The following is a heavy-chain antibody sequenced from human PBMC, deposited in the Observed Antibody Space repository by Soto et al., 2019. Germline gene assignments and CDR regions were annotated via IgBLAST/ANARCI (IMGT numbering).Heavy chain of an antibody. Sequence: QVQLVQSGAEVKKPGSSVTVSCKASGGTFSSYAISWVRQAPGQGLEWMGGIIPIFGTANYAQKFQGRVTITADKSTSTAYMELISLRSEATAVYYCATLGGTAMVKIDYWGQGTLVTVSS. CDR1: GGTFSSYA. J-gene: IGHJ4*02. CDR2: IIPIFGTA. CDR3: ATLGGTAMVKIDY. D-gene: IGHD5-18*01. V-gene: IGHV1-69*06.